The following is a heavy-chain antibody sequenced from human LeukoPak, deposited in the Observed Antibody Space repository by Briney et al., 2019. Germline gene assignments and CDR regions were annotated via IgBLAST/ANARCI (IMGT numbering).Heavy chain of an antibody. D-gene: IGHD6-13*01. CDR3: AKTKLAAAGTASDY. J-gene: IGHJ4*02. Sequence: RGSLRLSCAASGFTFSSYAMSWVRQAPGKGLEWVSAISGSGGSTYYADSVKGRFTISRDNSKNTLYLQMNSLRAEDTAVYYCAKTKLAAAGTASDYWGQGTLVTVSS. CDR1: GFTFSSYA. CDR2: ISGSGGST. V-gene: IGHV3-23*01.